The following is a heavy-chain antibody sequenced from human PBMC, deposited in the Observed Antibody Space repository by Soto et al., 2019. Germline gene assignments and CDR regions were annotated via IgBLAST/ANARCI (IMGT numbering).Heavy chain of an antibody. CDR3: GRGVGATDIDY. J-gene: IGHJ4*02. CDR2: IIPIFGTA. Sequence: QVQLVRSGAEVKKPGSSVKVSCKASGGTFSSYAISWVRQAPGQGLEWMGGIIPIFGTAIYAQQFQGRVTTTADESTRTAYMELSSLRSEDTAVYYCGRGVGATDIDYWGQGTLVTVSS. V-gene: IGHV1-69*01. D-gene: IGHD1-26*01. CDR1: GGTFSSYA.